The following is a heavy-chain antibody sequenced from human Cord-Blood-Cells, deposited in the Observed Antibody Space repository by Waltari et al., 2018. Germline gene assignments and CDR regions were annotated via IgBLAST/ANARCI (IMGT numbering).Heavy chain of an antibody. CDR3: ARDHCSSTSCYNYWYFDL. D-gene: IGHD2-2*02. Sequence: VPLHHSAPGLSQPPQTLSRTSAMSPHSIGSSETTGNCPRSSITRGLEWLGRTYYRSKWYNDYAVSVKSRITINPDTSTNQFSLQLNSVTPEDTAVYYCARDHCSSTSCYNYWYFDLWGRGTLVTVSS. J-gene: IGHJ2*01. CDR1: PHSIGSSETT. V-gene: IGHV6-1*01. CDR2: TYYRSKWYN.